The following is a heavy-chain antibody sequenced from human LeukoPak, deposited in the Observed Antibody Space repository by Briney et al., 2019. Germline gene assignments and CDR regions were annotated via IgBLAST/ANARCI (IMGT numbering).Heavy chain of an antibody. CDR3: ARGRGGTYPPGIY. D-gene: IGHD1-26*01. CDR2: MWDDESNK. Sequence: PGRSLRLSCAASGLTFSSHGMHWVRQAPGKGREWVAVMWDDESNKYYADSVKGRFTISRDNSKNILYLQMNNLGAEDTAVYYCARGRGGTYPPGIYWGQGTLVTVSS. V-gene: IGHV3-33*01. J-gene: IGHJ4*02. CDR1: GLTFSSHG.